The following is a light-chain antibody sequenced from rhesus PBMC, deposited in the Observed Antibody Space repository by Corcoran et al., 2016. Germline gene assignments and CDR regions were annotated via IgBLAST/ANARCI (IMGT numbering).Light chain of an antibody. CDR3: LQYNSNPLT. V-gene: IGKV1-43*01. CDR1: QGISTY. Sequence: DIQMTQSPSSLSASVGDRVTITCRASQGISTYVNWYQQKPGKVPKRLIYAASSLESGVPSRFSGSGSGTDFTLPISSLQPEDFATYYCLQYNSNPLTFGGGAKVEIK. J-gene: IGKJ4*01. CDR2: AAS.